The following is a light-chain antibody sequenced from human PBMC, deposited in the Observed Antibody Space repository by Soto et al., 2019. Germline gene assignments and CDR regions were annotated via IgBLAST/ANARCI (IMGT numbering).Light chain of an antibody. V-gene: IGLV2-14*03. CDR3: VSYTSSTTYV. CDR1: SSYVGGSNF. J-gene: IGLJ1*01. CDR2: DVA. Sequence: QSALTQPASVSDSPGQSITISCTGTSSYVGGSNFVSWYQQHPGKPPKLIIYDVANRPSGVSNRFSGSKSGSTASLISSRLQTEDEAEYYCVSYTSSTTYVFGTVTKLTVL.